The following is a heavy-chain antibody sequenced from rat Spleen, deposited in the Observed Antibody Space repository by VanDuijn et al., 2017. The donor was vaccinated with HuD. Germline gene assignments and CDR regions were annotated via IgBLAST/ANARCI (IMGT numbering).Heavy chain of an antibody. V-gene: IGHV5-22*01. CDR3: ASELGHNWFAY. CDR1: GFSFSDCD. J-gene: IGHJ3*01. Sequence: EVQLVESGGGLVQPGRSMLLSCAASGFSFSDCDMAWVRQAPTKGLEWVASITYDVSTTYYRDSVKGRFTVPRDNAKNTGYLQMTNLRSEDTAMYYCASELGHNWFAYWGQGTLVTVS. D-gene: IGHD5-1*01. CDR2: ITYDVSTT.